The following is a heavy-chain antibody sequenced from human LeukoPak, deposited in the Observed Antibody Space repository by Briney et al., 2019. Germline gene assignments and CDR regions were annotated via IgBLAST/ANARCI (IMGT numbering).Heavy chain of an antibody. CDR2: MNPNSGNT. J-gene: IGHJ4*02. V-gene: IGHV1-8*01. CDR1: GYTFTRYD. CDR3: ARRGRGGFDY. D-gene: IGHD2-15*01. Sequence: ASVNVSCKASGYTFTRYDINWVRQATGQGLEWMGWMNPNSGNTGYAQKLQGRVTMTRNTSISTAYMELSILRSEDTAVYYCARRGRGGFDYWGQGTLVTVSS.